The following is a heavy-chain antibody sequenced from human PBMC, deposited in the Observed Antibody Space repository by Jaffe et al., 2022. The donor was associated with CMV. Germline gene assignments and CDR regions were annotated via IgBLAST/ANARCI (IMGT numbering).Heavy chain of an antibody. V-gene: IGHV4-39*01. CDR1: GGSISSSSYY. CDR3: ARHSGPTWCRSCIQLWSDDAFDI. CDR2: IYYSGST. Sequence: QLQLQESGPGLVKPSETLSLTCTVSGGSISSSSYYWGWIRQPPGKGLEWIGSIYYSGSTYYNPSLKSRVTISVDTSKNQFSLKLSSVTAADTAVYYCARHSGPTWCRSCIQLWSDDAFDIWGQGTMVTVSS. D-gene: IGHD5-18*01. J-gene: IGHJ3*02.